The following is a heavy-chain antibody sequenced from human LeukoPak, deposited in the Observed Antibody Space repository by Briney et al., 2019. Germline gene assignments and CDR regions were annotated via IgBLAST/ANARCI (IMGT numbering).Heavy chain of an antibody. J-gene: IGHJ4*02. CDR3: ARVDRYDFYFDY. CDR2: IYSGGST. D-gene: IGHD5-12*01. CDR1: GFTVSSNC. V-gene: IGHV3-66*01. Sequence: PGGPLRLSCAASGFTVSSNCMSWVRQAPGKGLEWVSVIYSGGSTYYADSVKGRFTISRDNSKNTLYLQMNSLRAEDTAVYYCARVDRYDFYFDYWGQGTLVTVSS.